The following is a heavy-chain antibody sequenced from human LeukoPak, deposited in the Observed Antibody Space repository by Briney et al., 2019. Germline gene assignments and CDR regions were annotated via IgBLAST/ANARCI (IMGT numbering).Heavy chain of an antibody. Sequence: GRSLRLSCAVSGFTFSSYGMHWVRQAPGKGLEWVAVISYGGSNIYYADSVKGRFTISGDNSKNTLYLQMNSLRAEDTAVYCCAKDLGVVATMNFDYWGQGTLVTVSS. CDR3: AKDLGVVATMNFDY. J-gene: IGHJ4*02. CDR1: GFTFSSYG. CDR2: ISYGGSNI. D-gene: IGHD5-12*01. V-gene: IGHV3-30*18.